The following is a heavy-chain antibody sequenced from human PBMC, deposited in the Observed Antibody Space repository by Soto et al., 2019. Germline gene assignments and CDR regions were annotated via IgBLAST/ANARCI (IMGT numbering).Heavy chain of an antibody. Sequence: HPGGSLRLSCEASGFTFSSYAMSWVRQAPGKGLEWVSGISGGGSTTYYADSVKGRFTISRDNSKNTLYLQVNSLRAEDTAVYYCARDQAAGGTISRYFQDWGQGTLVTVSS. D-gene: IGHD6-13*01. CDR2: ISGGGSTT. CDR3: ARDQAAGGTISRYFQD. V-gene: IGHV3-23*01. CDR1: GFTFSSYA. J-gene: IGHJ1*01.